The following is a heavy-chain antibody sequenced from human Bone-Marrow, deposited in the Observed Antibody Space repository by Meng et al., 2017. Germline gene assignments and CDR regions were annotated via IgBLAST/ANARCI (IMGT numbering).Heavy chain of an antibody. CDR2: ISGSGGST. CDR1: GFTFSSYA. Sequence: GESLKISCAASGFTFSSYAMSWVRQAPGKGLEWVSAISGSGGSTYYADSVKGRFTISRDNSKNTLYLQMNSLRAEDTAVYYCAKISGWSHGGFDYWGQGTLVTVSS. V-gene: IGHV3-23*01. CDR3: AKISGWSHGGFDY. J-gene: IGHJ4*02. D-gene: IGHD6-19*01.